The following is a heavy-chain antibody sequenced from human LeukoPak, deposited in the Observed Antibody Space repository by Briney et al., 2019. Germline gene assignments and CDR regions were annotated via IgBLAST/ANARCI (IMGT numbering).Heavy chain of an antibody. CDR2: IKAGNGDT. CDR1: VYILIKYV. D-gene: IGHD2-21*01. Sequence: ASVKDSCMDSVYILIKYVVHWLRQAPGQRPEWMGWIKAGNGDTKYSQNFQDRLAITRDTSASTVYMELSSLASEDTALYYCARDDCGDTCYPGGYWGQGTLVTVSS. CDR3: ARDDCGDTCYPGGY. V-gene: IGHV1-3*01. J-gene: IGHJ4*02.